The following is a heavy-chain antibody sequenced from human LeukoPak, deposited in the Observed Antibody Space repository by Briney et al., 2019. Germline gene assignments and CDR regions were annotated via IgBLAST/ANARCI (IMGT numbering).Heavy chain of an antibody. J-gene: IGHJ4*02. V-gene: IGHV4-34*01. Sequence: SETLSLXCAVYGESFSGYYWSWIRQPPGKGLEWIGEINHSGSTNYNPSLKSRVTISVDTSKNQFSLKLSSVTAADTAVYYCATQGNYFDYWGQGTLVTVSS. D-gene: IGHD3-10*01. CDR2: INHSGST. CDR3: ATQGNYFDY. CDR1: GESFSGYY.